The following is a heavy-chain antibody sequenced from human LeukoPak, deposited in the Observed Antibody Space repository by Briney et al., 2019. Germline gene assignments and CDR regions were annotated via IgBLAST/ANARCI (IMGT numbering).Heavy chain of an antibody. J-gene: IGHJ5*02. CDR3: ARPQPYSSGNNWFDP. CDR1: GGTFSSYA. Sequence: SVKVSCKASGGTFSSYAIIWVRGAPGHGLEWMGRIIPIFGIANYAQKFQGRVTITADKSTSTAYMELSSLGSEDTAVYYCARPQPYSSGNNWFDPWGQGTLVTVSS. V-gene: IGHV1-69*04. CDR2: IIPIFGIA. D-gene: IGHD6-25*01.